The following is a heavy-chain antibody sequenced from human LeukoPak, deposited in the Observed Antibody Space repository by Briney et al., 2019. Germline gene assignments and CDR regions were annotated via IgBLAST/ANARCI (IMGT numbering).Heavy chain of an antibody. CDR3: ARGSSETYINWFDS. CDR1: GYTFTNYY. CDR2: INPSGGTT. J-gene: IGHJ5*01. D-gene: IGHD1-26*01. Sequence: GASVKVSCKASGYTFTNYYIHWVRQAPGQGLEWMGLINPSGGTTSYAQNFQGRVTMTRDTSTSTVYMELSSLRSEDTAMYYCARGSSETYINWFDSWGLGTLVTVSS. V-gene: IGHV1-46*01.